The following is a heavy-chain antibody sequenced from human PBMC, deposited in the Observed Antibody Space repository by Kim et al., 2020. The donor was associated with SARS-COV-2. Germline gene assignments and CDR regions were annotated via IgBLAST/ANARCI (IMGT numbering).Heavy chain of an antibody. D-gene: IGHD2-15*01. J-gene: IGHJ4*02. Sequence: DSVKGQITISRDNSKKTLYLQMTSLRDEATAVYYCAKDSGYCSGGGCTDYWGQGTLVTVSS. V-gene: IGHV3-30*02. CDR3: AKDSGYCSGGGCTDY.